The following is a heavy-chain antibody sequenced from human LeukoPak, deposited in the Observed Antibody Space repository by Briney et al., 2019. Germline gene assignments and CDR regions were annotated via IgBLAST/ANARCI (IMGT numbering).Heavy chain of an antibody. CDR2: INAGNGDS. J-gene: IGHJ5*02. D-gene: IGHD3-10*01. CDR1: GYTFISYA. CDR3: ARYSYDSGNYPGGWFDP. V-gene: IGHV1-3*03. Sequence: EASVKVSCKTSGYTFISYAIHWVRQAPGQRLECMGWINAGNGDSKYSQDFQGRVTITRDTSASTAYMELNSLRSGDMAVYYCARYSYDSGNYPGGWFDPWGQGTLVTVSS.